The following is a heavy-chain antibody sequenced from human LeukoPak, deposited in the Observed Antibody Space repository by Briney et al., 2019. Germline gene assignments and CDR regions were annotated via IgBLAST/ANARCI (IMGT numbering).Heavy chain of an antibody. Sequence: ASVKVSCKASGYISTGFYMHWVRQAPGQGLEWMGWINPNSGDTNYAQRFQGRGTMTGDTSISTAYMELSRLRSDDTAVYYCARYWGGLDAFDIWGQGTMVTVSS. J-gene: IGHJ3*02. CDR2: INPNSGDT. CDR1: GYISTGFY. CDR3: ARYWGGLDAFDI. V-gene: IGHV1-2*02. D-gene: IGHD7-27*01.